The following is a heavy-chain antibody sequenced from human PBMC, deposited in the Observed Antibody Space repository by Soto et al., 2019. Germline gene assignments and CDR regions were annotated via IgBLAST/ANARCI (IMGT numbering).Heavy chain of an antibody. V-gene: IGHV3-48*01. CDR3: ARADIVATITRLDV. CDR1: GFTFSSYS. Sequence: HPGGSLRLSCAASGFTFSSYSMNWVRQAPGKGLEWVSYISSSSSTIYYADSVKGRFTISRDNAKNSLYLQMNSLRAEDTAVYYCARADIVATITRLDVWGKGTTVTVSS. J-gene: IGHJ6*04. CDR2: ISSSSSTI. D-gene: IGHD5-12*01.